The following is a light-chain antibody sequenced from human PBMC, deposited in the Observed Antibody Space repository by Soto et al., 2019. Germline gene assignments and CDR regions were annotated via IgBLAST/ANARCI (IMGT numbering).Light chain of an antibody. V-gene: IGKV1-39*01. CDR2: AAS. Sequence: DIQLTQSPSFLSASVGDRVTITCRASQDIGIYLAWYQQKPGKAPNLLIYAASSLQRGVPSRFSGSGSGTDFNLTINSLQPEDFATYFCQQSFTTPLTFGGGTKVDIK. CDR3: QQSFTTPLT. J-gene: IGKJ4*01. CDR1: QDIGIY.